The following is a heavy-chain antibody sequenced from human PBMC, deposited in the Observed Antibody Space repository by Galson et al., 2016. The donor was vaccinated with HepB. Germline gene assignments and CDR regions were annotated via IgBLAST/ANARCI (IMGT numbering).Heavy chain of an antibody. CDR3: AMASGAFVPFGY. CDR1: SGSTSNRNW. Sequence: SETLSLTCAVSSGSTSNRNWWSWVRQPPGKGLEWIGEISRSGSTKYNPSLKSRVRVSFDTSRNEPSLKMGSVTAPDTAMYYRAMASGAFVPFGYWGHGALVIVSS. D-gene: IGHD3-16*02. V-gene: IGHV4-4*02. CDR2: ISRSGST. J-gene: IGHJ4*01.